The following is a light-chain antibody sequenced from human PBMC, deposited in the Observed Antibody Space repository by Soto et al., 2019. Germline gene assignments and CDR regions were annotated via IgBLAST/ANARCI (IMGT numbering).Light chain of an antibody. CDR3: QQYNIWPIT. Sequence: EVLMTQSPDTLYVSPGERVTLSCRASQSISDNLAWYQLKPGQGPRLLVYRASTRTLGIPARFSGSESGTEFTLTISSLQSEDFAVYYCQQYNIWPITFGQGTRLEIK. J-gene: IGKJ5*01. V-gene: IGKV3-15*01. CDR1: QSISDN. CDR2: RAS.